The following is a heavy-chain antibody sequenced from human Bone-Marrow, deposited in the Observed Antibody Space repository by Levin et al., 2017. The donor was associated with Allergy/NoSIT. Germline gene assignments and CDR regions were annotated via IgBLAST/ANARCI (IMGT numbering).Heavy chain of an antibody. D-gene: IGHD3-10*01. J-gene: IGHJ4*02. Sequence: ASVKVSCKASGGRFSNYAISWVRQAPGQGLGWMGGIIPAFGSTNYAQKFQGRVTIIADESTSTAYMELRSLKSEDTAVYYCARARDGYYGSGSFDFWGQGTLLTVSS. V-gene: IGHV1-69*13. CDR2: IIPAFGST. CDR1: GGRFSNYA. CDR3: ARARDGYYGSGSFDF.